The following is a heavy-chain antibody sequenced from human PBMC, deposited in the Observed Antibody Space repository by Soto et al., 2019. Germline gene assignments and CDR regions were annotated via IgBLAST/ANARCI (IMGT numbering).Heavy chain of an antibody. CDR1: GFTFSSYA. CDR3: AREGVTMIVVVITTPTYYFDY. CDR2: ISYDGSNK. V-gene: IGHV3-30-3*01. J-gene: IGHJ4*02. D-gene: IGHD3-22*01. Sequence: QVQLVESGGGVVQPGRSLRLSCAASGFTFSSYAMHWVRQAPGKGLEWVAVISYDGSNKYYADSVKGRFTISRDNSKNTLYLQMNSLRAEDTAVYYCAREGVTMIVVVITTPTYYFDYWGQGTLVTVSS.